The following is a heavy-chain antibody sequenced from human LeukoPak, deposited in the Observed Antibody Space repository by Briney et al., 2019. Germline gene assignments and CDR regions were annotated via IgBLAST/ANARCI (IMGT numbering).Heavy chain of an antibody. D-gene: IGHD5-18*01. CDR2: IYYSGNT. J-gene: IGHJ6*03. V-gene: IGHV4-39*01. CDR1: GGSINSRPYY. CDR3: ARTTEGGYTYDYFYYYYMDV. Sequence: SETLSLTCSVSGGSINSRPYYWGWIRQPPGKGLEWIGNIYYSGNTYYNASLKSQVSISIDTSKNQFSLRLTSVTAADTAVYYCARTTEGGYTYDYFYYYYMDVWGKGTTVTISS.